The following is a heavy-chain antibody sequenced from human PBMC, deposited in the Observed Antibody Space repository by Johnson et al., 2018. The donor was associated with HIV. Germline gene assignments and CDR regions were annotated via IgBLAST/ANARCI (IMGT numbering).Heavy chain of an antibody. D-gene: IGHD3-3*01. V-gene: IGHV3-11*01. J-gene: IGHJ3*02. CDR3: ARARAYYNFWSGYTGHDAIDI. Sequence: QVQLVESGGGLVQPGGSLRLSCAASGFTFSDYYMSWIRQAPGKGLEWVSYISSSGSTIYYADSVKGRFTISRDNAKNSLYLQMNSLRAEDTALYYCARARAYYNFWSGYTGHDAIDIWGQGTMVTVSS. CDR1: GFTFSDYY. CDR2: ISSSGSTI.